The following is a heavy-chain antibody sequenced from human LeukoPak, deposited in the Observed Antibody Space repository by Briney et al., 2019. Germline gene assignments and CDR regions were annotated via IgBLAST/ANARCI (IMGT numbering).Heavy chain of an antibody. D-gene: IGHD3-9*01. V-gene: IGHV1-2*02. Sequence: ASVKVSCKASGYTFTGHYMHWVRQAPGQGLEWMGWINPNSGGTNYAQKFQGRVTMTRDTSISTAYMELSRLRSDDTAVYYCARGQELRYFDFDYWGQGTLVTVSS. J-gene: IGHJ4*02. CDR3: ARGQELRYFDFDY. CDR2: INPNSGGT. CDR1: GYTFTGHY.